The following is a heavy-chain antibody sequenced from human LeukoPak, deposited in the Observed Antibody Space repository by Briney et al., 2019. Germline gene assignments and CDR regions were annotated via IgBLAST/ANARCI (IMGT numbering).Heavy chain of an antibody. CDR1: GFTFSSYW. CDR3: ARDLLRLPSYGSGKSQGGY. D-gene: IGHD3-10*01. Sequence: PGGSLRLSCAASGFTFSSYWMSWVRQAPRKGLEWVANIKQDGSEKYYVDSVKGRFTISRDNAKNSLYLQMNSLRAEDTAVYYCARDLLRLPSYGSGKSQGGYWGQGTLVTVSS. J-gene: IGHJ4*02. CDR2: IKQDGSEK. V-gene: IGHV3-7*01.